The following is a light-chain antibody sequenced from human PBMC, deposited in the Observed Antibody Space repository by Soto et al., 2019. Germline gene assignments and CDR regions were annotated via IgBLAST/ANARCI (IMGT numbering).Light chain of an antibody. CDR3: KHYNSDSEA. V-gene: IGKV1-5*03. J-gene: IGKJ1*01. CDR2: KAS. CDR1: QTISSW. Sequence: DIHMTHSPSTLSGSVGDRVTITCRASQTISSWLAWYQQKPGKAPKLLIYKASTLKSGVPSRFSGSGSGKEFTLTISSLQPDDFATYYCKHYNSDSEASGQGIKVDIX.